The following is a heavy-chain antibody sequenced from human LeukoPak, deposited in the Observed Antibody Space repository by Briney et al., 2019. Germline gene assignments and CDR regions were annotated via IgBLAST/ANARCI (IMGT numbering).Heavy chain of an antibody. CDR1: GYSFTSYW. D-gene: IGHD6-13*01. V-gene: IGHV5-51*01. J-gene: IGHJ1*01. Sequence: GESLKISCKGSGYSFTSYWIGWVRQMPGKGLEWMGIIYPGDSDTRYSPSFQGQVTISADKSISTAYLQWSSLKASDTAMYYCARWAQDSWYGAEYFQHWGQGTLVTVSS. CDR2: IYPGDSDT. CDR3: ARWAQDSWYGAEYFQH.